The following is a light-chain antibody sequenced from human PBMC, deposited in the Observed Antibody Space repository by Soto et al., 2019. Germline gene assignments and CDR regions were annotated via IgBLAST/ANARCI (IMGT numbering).Light chain of an antibody. J-gene: IGKJ1*01. CDR2: DAS. CDR1: QSVSSSY. V-gene: IGKV3-20*01. Sequence: EIVLTQSPGTLSLSPGERATLSCRSSQSVSSSYLAWYQQKPGQAPRLLIYDASNRATGIPDRCSGSGSGTDFTLTISRLEPEDFAVYYCQQYGNSPTFGQGTKVEIK. CDR3: QQYGNSPT.